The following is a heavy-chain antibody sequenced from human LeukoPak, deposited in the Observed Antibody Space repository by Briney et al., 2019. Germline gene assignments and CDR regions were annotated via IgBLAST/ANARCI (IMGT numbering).Heavy chain of an antibody. J-gene: IGHJ4*02. Sequence: SETLSLTCTVSGGSISSSSYYWGWIRQPPGKGLEWIGSIYYSGSTYCNPSLKSRVTISVDTSKNQFSLKLSSVTAADTAVYYCASHSSIAARPDYWGQGTLVTVSS. CDR2: IYYSGST. V-gene: IGHV4-39*01. D-gene: IGHD6-6*01. CDR3: ASHSSIAARPDY. CDR1: GGSISSSSYY.